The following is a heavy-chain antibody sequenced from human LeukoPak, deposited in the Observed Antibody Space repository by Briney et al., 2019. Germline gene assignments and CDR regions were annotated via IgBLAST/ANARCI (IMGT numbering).Heavy chain of an antibody. CDR3: VSLGLCVGGHCLDDF. Sequence: SETLSPTCTIYGGFNNTVYWAWIRQPPGQGLEWIGFIHSSGTPTYNPSLKSPVTISIETSKTQFSLKLNSVIAADTAVYFCVSLGLCVGGHCLDDFWGQGALVTVST. J-gene: IGHJ4*02. CDR2: IHSSGTP. D-gene: IGHD2-21*02. V-gene: IGHV4-59*01. CDR1: GGFNNTVY.